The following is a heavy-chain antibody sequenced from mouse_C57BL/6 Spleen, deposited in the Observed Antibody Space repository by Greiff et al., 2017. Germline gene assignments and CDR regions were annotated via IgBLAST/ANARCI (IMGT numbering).Heavy chain of an antibody. CDR3: SAFYCGSRAWCAY. V-gene: IGHV14-4*01. CDR1: GFNIKDDY. Sequence: EVQLQQSGAELVRPGASVKLSCTASGFNIKDDYMHWVKQRPEQGLEWIGWIDPENGDTDYASKFQGKATITADKSSNTAYLQLSSLPSEDTAVYYFSAFYCGSRAWCAYWGQGALVTVSA. D-gene: IGHD1-1*01. CDR2: IDPENGDT. J-gene: IGHJ3*01.